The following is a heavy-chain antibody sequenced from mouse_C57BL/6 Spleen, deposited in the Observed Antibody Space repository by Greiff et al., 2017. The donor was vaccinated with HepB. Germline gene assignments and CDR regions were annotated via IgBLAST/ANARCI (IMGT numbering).Heavy chain of an antibody. CDR1: GYAFSSSW. J-gene: IGHJ1*03. D-gene: IGHD1-1*01. CDR3: ARDYYGRGGYFDV. V-gene: IGHV1-82*01. Sequence: VQLQQSGPELVKPGASVKISCKASGYAFSSSWMNWVKQRPGKGLEWIGRIYPGDGDTNYNGKFKGKATLTADKSSSTAYMQLSSLTSEDSAVYFCARDYYGRGGYFDVWGTGTTVTVSS. CDR2: IYPGDGDT.